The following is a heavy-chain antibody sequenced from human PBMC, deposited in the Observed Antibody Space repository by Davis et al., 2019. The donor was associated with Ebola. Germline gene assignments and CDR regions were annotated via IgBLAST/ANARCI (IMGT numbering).Heavy chain of an antibody. V-gene: IGHV3-23*01. D-gene: IGHD6-19*01. CDR2: ISVTGDGT. CDR1: GFTFSSYA. J-gene: IGHJ4*02. CDR3: ATTPQYSSGQNKPFDY. Sequence: GESLKISCAASGFTFSSYAVSWVRQAPGKGLDWVSTISVTGDGTYYADSVKGRFTISRDNSKNTLYLQMNSLRAEDTAVYYCATTPQYSSGQNKPFDYWGQGTLVTVSS.